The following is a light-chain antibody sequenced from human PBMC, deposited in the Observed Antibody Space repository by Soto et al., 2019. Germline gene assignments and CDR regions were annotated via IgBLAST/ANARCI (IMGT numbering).Light chain of an antibody. J-gene: IGLJ2*01. Sequence: QSALTQPASVSGSPGQSITISCTGTSDDVGGYNYVSWYQQHPGKAPKLMIFEVNNRPSGVSNRFSGSRSGNSASLTISGLQAEDEADYNCSSYRSGNTLVVSGGGPTLPLL. CDR3: SSYRSGNTLVV. CDR1: SDDVGGYNY. CDR2: EVN. V-gene: IGLV2-14*01.